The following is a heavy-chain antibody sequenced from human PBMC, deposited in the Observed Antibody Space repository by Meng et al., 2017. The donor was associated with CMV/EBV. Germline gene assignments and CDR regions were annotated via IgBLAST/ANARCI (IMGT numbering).Heavy chain of an antibody. D-gene: IGHD6-13*01. CDR2: IIPIFGTA. J-gene: IGHJ5*02. CDR3: ASGPAGTEGWFDP. CDR1: GGTFSSYA. V-gene: IGHV1-69*05. Sequence: SVKVSCKASGGTFSSYAISWVRQAPGQGLEWMGGIIPIFGTANYAQKFQGRVTITTDESTSTAYMELSSLRSEDTVVYYCASGPAGTEGWFDPWGQGTLVTVSS.